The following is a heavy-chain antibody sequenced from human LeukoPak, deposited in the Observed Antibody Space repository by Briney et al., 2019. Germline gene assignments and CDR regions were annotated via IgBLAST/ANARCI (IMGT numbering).Heavy chain of an antibody. V-gene: IGHV3-7*01. CDR1: GFTFSSYS. CDR2: IKEDASET. Sequence: GGSLRLSCAASGFTFSSYSMNWVRQAPGKGLEWVANIKEDASETNYVGSAMGRFAISRDNAKNTLYLQMNSLRVEDTAIYYCTRGSPLDYWGQGTQVTVSS. D-gene: IGHD1-26*01. J-gene: IGHJ4*02. CDR3: TRGSPLDY.